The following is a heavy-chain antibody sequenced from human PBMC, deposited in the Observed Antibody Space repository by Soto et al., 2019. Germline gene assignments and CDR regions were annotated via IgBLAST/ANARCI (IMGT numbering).Heavy chain of an antibody. CDR3: ARPWTYNWNYVGYFDY. CDR1: GFTFSSYA. V-gene: IGHV3-30-3*01. Sequence: QVQLVESGGGVVQPGRSLRLSCAASGFTFSSYAMHWVRQAPGKGLAWVAVVSYDGSNKYYADSVKGRFTISRDNSKNTLYLQMNSLRAEDTAVYYCARPWTYNWNYVGYFDYWGQGTLVTVSS. CDR2: VSYDGSNK. D-gene: IGHD1-7*01. J-gene: IGHJ4*02.